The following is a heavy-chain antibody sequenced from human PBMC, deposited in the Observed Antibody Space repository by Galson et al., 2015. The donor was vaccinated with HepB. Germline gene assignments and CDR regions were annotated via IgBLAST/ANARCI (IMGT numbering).Heavy chain of an antibody. CDR1: RFTFNSQW. CDR3: ASPLPTSGGYHS. V-gene: IGHV3-74*01. D-gene: IGHD3-10*01. J-gene: IGHJ5*02. Sequence: SLRLSCAASRFTFNSQWMHWVRQAPGKGLVWVSRIDNDGNIKKYADSVKGRFTISRDYAKNTVYLQMNSLRVEDTAVYFCASPLPTSGGYHSWGLGTLVTVSP. CDR2: IDNDGNIK.